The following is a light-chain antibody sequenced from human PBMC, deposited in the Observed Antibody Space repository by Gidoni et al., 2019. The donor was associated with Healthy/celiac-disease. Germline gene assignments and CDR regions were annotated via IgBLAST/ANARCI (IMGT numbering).Light chain of an antibody. J-gene: IGLJ3*02. V-gene: IGLV1-40*01. CDR2: GNS. CDR1: SSNIGAGYD. Sequence: QSVLTQPPSVSRAPGQRVTISCTGSSSNIGAGYDVHWYQQLPGTAPKLLIHGNSNRPSGVPDRFSGSKSGTSASLAITGLQAEDEADYYCQSYDSSLSGWVFGGGTKLTVL. CDR3: QSYDSSLSGWV.